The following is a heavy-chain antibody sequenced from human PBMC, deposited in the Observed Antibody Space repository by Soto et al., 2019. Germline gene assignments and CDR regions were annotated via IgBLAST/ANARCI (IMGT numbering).Heavy chain of an antibody. CDR2: IYPGDSDT. J-gene: IGHJ3*02. V-gene: IGHV5-51*01. CDR3: VYYDILTGPDAFDI. D-gene: IGHD3-9*01. CDR1: GYSFTSYW. Sequence: GESLKSSGKGSGYSFTSYWIGWVRQMPGKGLEWMGIIYPGDSDTRYSPSFQGQVTISADKSISTAYLQWSSLKASDTAMYYCVYYDILTGPDAFDIWGQGTMVTVSS.